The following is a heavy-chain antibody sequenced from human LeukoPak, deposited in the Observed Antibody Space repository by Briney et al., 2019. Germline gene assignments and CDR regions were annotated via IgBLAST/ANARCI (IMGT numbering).Heavy chain of an antibody. CDR2: INTSLGIA. CDR1: GGTFSSYA. CDR3: ARDLYSGHEGNAFDI. D-gene: IGHD5-12*01. J-gene: IGHJ3*02. Sequence: GASVKVSCKASGGTFSSYAITWVRQAPGQGLEWMGRINTSLGIANYAQKFQGRVTIIADKSTSTAYMELSSLRSEDTAVYYCARDLYSGHEGNAFDIWGQGTMVTVSS. V-gene: IGHV1-69*04.